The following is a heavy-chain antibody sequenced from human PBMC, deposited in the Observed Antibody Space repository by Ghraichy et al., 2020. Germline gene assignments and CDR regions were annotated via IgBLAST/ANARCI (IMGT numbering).Heavy chain of an antibody. Sequence: SETLSLICAVYGGSFSGYYWSWIRQPPGKGLEWIGEINHSGSTNYNPSLKSRVTISVDTSKNQFSLKLSSVTAADTAVYYCARAEITIFGVVSGGVFDPWGQGTLVTVSS. D-gene: IGHD3-3*01. J-gene: IGHJ5*02. CDR3: ARAEITIFGVVSGGVFDP. CDR2: INHSGST. CDR1: GGSFSGYY. V-gene: IGHV4-34*01.